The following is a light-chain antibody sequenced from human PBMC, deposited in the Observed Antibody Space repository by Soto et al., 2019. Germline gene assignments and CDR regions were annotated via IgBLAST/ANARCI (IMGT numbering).Light chain of an antibody. CDR2: DAS. J-gene: IGKJ2*01. CDR1: QSVSSY. V-gene: IGKV3-11*01. CDR3: QQRSNWPAYT. Sequence: EIVLTQSPATLSLSPGERATLSCRASQSVSSYLGWYQKKPGQAPRLLIYDASNRAKGIPARFSGSGSGTDFTLTISSLEPEDFAVYYCQQRSNWPAYTFGQGTKLEIK.